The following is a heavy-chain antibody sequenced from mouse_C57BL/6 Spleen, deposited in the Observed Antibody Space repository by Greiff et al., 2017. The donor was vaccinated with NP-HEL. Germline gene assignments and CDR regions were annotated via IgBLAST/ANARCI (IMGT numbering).Heavy chain of an antibody. CDR1: GYTFTSYW. J-gene: IGHJ3*01. CDR2: LDPSDSYT. CDR3: ARTNLECECGAWFAY. Sequence: VQLQQPGAELVRPGTSVKLSCKASGYTFTSYWMHWVKQRPGQGLEWIGALDPSDSYTNSNQKFKGKATLTVDTSSSTAYMQLSSLTSEDSAVYYGARTNLECECGAWFAYWGQGTLVTVSA. V-gene: IGHV1-59*01.